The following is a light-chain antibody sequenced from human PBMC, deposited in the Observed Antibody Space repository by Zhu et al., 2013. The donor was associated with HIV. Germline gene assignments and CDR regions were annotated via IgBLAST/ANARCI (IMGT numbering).Light chain of an antibody. V-gene: IGKV3-20*01. Sequence: EIVLTQSPGTLSLSPGERATLSCRASQSVTNSWLAWYQQKPGQAPRLLIFGASTRVTGIPDGFSGSGSGTDFTLTISRLEPEDFAVYYCQQYGSSPRSFGQGTKLEIK. CDR2: GAS. CDR3: QQYGSSPRS. J-gene: IGKJ2*04. CDR1: QSVTNSW.